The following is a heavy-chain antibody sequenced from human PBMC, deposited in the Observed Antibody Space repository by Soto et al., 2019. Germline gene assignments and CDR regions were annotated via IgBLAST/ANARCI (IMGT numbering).Heavy chain of an antibody. D-gene: IGHD4-17*01. CDR1: GFTFSSYA. CDR2: ISSDGSNK. Sequence: QVQLVEAGGGVVQPGRSLRLSCAASGFTFSSYAMHWVRQAPGKGLEWVAVISSDGSNKDYADSVKGRFTISRDNSKNTLYLQMNSLRAEDTAVYYCARDHDSTVTTYYYYYGMDVWGQGTTVTVSS. CDR3: ARDHDSTVTTYYYYYGMDV. V-gene: IGHV3-30-3*01. J-gene: IGHJ6*02.